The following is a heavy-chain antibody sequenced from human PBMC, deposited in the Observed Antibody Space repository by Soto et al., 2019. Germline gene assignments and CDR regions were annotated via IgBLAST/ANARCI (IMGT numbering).Heavy chain of an antibody. CDR2: TIPIFGTA. CDR1: GGTFSSYA. J-gene: IGHJ6*02. Sequence: SVKVSCKASGGTFSSYAISWVRQAPGQGLEWMGGTIPIFGTANYAQKFQGRVTITADESTSTAYMELSSLRSEDTAVYYCASAHDFWSGYQAPLYYYYGMDVWGQGTTVTVSS. D-gene: IGHD3-3*01. V-gene: IGHV1-69*13. CDR3: ASAHDFWSGYQAPLYYYYGMDV.